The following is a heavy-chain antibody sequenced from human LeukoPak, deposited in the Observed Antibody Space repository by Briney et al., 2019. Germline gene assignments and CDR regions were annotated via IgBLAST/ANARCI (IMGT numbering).Heavy chain of an antibody. CDR1: GGSFSGYY. Sequence: SETLSLTCAVYGGSFSGYYWSWIRQPPGKGLEWIGEINHSGSTNYNPSLESRVTISVDTSKNQFSLKLSSVTAADTAVYYCARAIRYYYGSGSYHFYYYYYMDVWGKGTTVTVSS. J-gene: IGHJ6*03. D-gene: IGHD3-10*01. CDR2: INHSGST. V-gene: IGHV4-34*01. CDR3: ARAIRYYYGSGSYHFYYYYYMDV.